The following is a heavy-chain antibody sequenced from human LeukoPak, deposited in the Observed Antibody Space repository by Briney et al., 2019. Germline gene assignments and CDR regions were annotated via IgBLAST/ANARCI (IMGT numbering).Heavy chain of an antibody. V-gene: IGHV1-8*01. Sequence: ASVKVSCKASGYTFTSYDINWVRQATGQGLEWMGWMNPHSGNTGYAQKFQGRVTMTRNTSISTAYMELSSLRSEDTAVYYCARGAGSSWYSYYYYYYMDVWGKGTTVTVSS. J-gene: IGHJ6*03. D-gene: IGHD6-13*01. CDR1: GYTFTSYD. CDR3: ARGAGSSWYSYYYYYYMDV. CDR2: MNPHSGNT.